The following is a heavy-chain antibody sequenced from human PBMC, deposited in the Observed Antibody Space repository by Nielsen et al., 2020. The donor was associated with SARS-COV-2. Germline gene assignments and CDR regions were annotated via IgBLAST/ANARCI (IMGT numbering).Heavy chain of an antibody. J-gene: IGHJ2*01. CDR1: GFTFSSYS. Sequence: GESLKISCAASGFTFSSYSMNWVRQAPGKGLEWASSISSSSSYIYYADSVKGRFTISRDNAKNSLYLQMNSLRAEDTAVYYCARGIAAADPGWYFDLWGRGTLVTVSS. D-gene: IGHD6-13*01. CDR2: ISSSSSYI. V-gene: IGHV3-21*01. CDR3: ARGIAAADPGWYFDL.